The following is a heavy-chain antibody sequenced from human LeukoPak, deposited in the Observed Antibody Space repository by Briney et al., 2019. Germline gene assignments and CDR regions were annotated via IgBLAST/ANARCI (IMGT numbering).Heavy chain of an antibody. CDR3: ARETETYYYDSSGYPLEIYYMDV. D-gene: IGHD3-22*01. CDR1: GGSISSYY. Sequence: SETLSLTCTVSGGSISSYYWSWIRQPAGKGLEWIGRIYTSGSTNYNPSLKSRVTMSVDTSKNQFSLKLSSVTAADTAVYYCARETETYYYDSSGYPLEIYYMDVWGKGTTVTVSS. CDR2: IYTSGST. J-gene: IGHJ6*03. V-gene: IGHV4-4*07.